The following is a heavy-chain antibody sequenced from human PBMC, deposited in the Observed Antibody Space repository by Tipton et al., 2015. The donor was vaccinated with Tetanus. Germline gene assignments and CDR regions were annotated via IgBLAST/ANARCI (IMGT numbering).Heavy chain of an antibody. Sequence: VQLVQSGPEVKKPGESLKISCKASGYNFATFWIGWVRQKPGKGLEWMGIIYPGGSGSDVRYSPTFEGQVTISVDRSTTTAFLQWDRLKVSDTGIYYCARHGWGTAYSWFDPWGQGTQVTVSS. D-gene: IGHD3-10*01. CDR1: GYNFATFW. V-gene: IGHV5-51*01. J-gene: IGHJ5*02. CDR3: ARHGWGTAYSWFDP. CDR2: IYPGGSGSDV.